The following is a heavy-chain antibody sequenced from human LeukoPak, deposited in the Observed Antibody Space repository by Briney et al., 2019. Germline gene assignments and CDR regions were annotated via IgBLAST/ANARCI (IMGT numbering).Heavy chain of an antibody. CDR3: AREVRYYDSSGYYHFDY. V-gene: IGHV3-30*03. CDR2: ISYDGSRT. D-gene: IGHD3-22*01. J-gene: IGHJ4*02. Sequence: GGSLRLSCAASGLTFSDYGMHWVRQTPGKELGWVAVISYDGSRTLYADSVKGRFTISRDNSKNTLYLQMNSLRAEDTAVYYCAREVRYYDSSGYYHFDYWGQGTLVTVSS. CDR1: GLTFSDYG.